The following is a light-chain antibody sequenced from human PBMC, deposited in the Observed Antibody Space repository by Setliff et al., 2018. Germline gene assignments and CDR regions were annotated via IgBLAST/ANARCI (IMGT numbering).Light chain of an antibody. CDR3: SSYTSSSILYV. Sequence: QSALPQPASVSGSPGQSITISCTGTSSDVGGYNYVSWYQQHPGKAPKLMIYEVSNRPSGVSNRFSGSKSGNTASLTISGLQAEDEADYYCSSYTSSSILYVFGTGTKV. CDR1: SSDVGGYNY. V-gene: IGLV2-14*01. J-gene: IGLJ1*01. CDR2: EVS.